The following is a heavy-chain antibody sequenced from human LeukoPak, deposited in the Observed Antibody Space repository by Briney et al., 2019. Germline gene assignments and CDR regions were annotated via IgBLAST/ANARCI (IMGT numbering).Heavy chain of an antibody. D-gene: IGHD6-19*01. J-gene: IGHJ4*02. CDR3: AGGRWQWLVPFDY. CDR2: IYYSGST. V-gene: IGHV4-59*08. Sequence: PSETLSLTCTVSGGSISSYYWSWIRQPPGKGLEWIGSIYYSGSTNYNPSLKSRVTISIDTSKNQFSLKLSSVTAADTAVYYCAGGRWQWLVPFDYWGQGTLVTVSS. CDR1: GGSISSYY.